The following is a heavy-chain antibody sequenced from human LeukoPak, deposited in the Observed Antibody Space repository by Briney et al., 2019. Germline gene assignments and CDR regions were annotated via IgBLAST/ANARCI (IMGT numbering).Heavy chain of an antibody. J-gene: IGHJ5*02. CDR1: GGSISSYY. CDR3: ARVGVGSGVNWFDP. CDR2: IYTSGST. Sequence: SETLSLTCTVSGGSISSYYWSWIRQPPGKGLEWIGRIYTSGSTNYNPSLKSRVTISVDTSKNQFSLKLSSVTAADTAVYYCARVGVGSGVNWFDPWGQGTLVTVSS. D-gene: IGHD2-15*01. V-gene: IGHV4-4*08.